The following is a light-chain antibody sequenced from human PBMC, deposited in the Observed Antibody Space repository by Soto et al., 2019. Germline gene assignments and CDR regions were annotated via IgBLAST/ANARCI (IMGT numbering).Light chain of an antibody. CDR2: AAS. V-gene: IGKV1-39*01. J-gene: IGKJ1*01. CDR1: QSISIY. CDR3: QQSYSTTWT. Sequence: DIQMTQSPSSLSASVGDRVTITCRASQSISIYLNWYQLKPGKAPNLLIYAASSLQSGVPSRFSGSGSETDFTLTISSLQPEDFATYSCQQSYSTTWTFGQGTKVDIK.